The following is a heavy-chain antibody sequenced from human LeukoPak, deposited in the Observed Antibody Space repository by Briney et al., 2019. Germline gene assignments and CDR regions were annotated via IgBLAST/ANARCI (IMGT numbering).Heavy chain of an antibody. Sequence: GGSLRLSCAASGFTFNSYTMNWVRQAPGKGLEWVSSISSRSDSTYYADSVKGRFTFSRDYAKNSVYLQMSTLTAEDTAVYYCTRGLHQYDSSALGYWGQGTLVTVSS. CDR3: TRGLHQYDSSALGY. CDR2: ISSRSDST. V-gene: IGHV3-21*01. D-gene: IGHD3-22*01. J-gene: IGHJ4*02. CDR1: GFTFNSYT.